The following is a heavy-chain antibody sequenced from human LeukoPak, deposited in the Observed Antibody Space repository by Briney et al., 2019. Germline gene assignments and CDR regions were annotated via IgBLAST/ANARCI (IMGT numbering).Heavy chain of an antibody. Sequence: EGSLRLSCAASGFTLSSYWMSWVRQAPGKGLEWVANIKEDGSEKYYVDSVKGRFTISRDNAQNSVYLHMNSLTAEDTALYYCARDWVAGVPFDAFDIWGQGTMVSVSS. V-gene: IGHV3-7*03. J-gene: IGHJ3*02. D-gene: IGHD3-10*01. CDR1: GFTLSSYW. CDR3: ARDWVAGVPFDAFDI. CDR2: IKEDGSEK.